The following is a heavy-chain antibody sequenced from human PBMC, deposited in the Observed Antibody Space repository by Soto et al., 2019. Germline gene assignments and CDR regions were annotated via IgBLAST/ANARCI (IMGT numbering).Heavy chain of an antibody. V-gene: IGHV3-21*01. CDR1: GFTFSSYS. CDR2: ISSSSSYI. D-gene: IGHD3-16*01. Sequence: GSLRLSCAASGFTFSSYSMNWVRQAPGKGLEWVSSISSSSSYIYYADSVKGRFTISRDNAKNSLYLQMNSLRAEDTAVYYCVLGGKPDYYYYYYMDVWGKGTTVTVSS. CDR3: VLGGKPDYYYYYYMDV. J-gene: IGHJ6*03.